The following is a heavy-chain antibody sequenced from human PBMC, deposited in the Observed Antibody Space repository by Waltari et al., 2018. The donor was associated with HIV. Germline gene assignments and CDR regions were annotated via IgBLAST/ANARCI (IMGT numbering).Heavy chain of an antibody. CDR1: GDSISSSVYY. CDR3: ARQLYYDCWSGLKWGDGMDV. CDR2: IYYSGTT. D-gene: IGHD3-3*01. Sequence: QLQLQESGPGLVKPSETLSLTCTVSGDSISSSVYYWGWIRQPPGKGLEWIGSIYYSGTTYYDPSLKSRVTMSVDTSKNQFSLKMSSVTAGDTAVYYCARQLYYDCWSGLKWGDGMDVWGQGTTVTVAS. J-gene: IGHJ6*02. V-gene: IGHV4-39*01.